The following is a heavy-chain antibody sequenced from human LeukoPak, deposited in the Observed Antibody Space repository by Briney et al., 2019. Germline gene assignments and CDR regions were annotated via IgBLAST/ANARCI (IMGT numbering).Heavy chain of an antibody. CDR2: ISGSGGST. V-gene: IGHV3-23*01. Sequence: GGSLRLSCAASGFTFSSYAVSWVRQAPGKGLEWVSAISGSGGSTYYADSVKGRFTTSRDNSKNTLYLQMNSLRAEDTAVYYCAKEEVVPSATGGENYWGQGTLVTVSS. D-gene: IGHD2-2*01. CDR3: AKEEVVPSATGGENY. J-gene: IGHJ4*02. CDR1: GFTFSSYA.